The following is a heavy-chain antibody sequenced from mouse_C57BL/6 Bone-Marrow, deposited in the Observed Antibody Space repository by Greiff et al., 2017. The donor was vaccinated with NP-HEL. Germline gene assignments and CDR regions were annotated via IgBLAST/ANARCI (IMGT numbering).Heavy chain of an antibody. J-gene: IGHJ1*03. D-gene: IGHD2-2*01. Sequence: QVQLQQPGTELVKPGTSVKLSCKSSGYTFTSYWMHWVKQRPGQGLEWIGNINPSNGGTNYTEKFKSKATLTVDKSSSTAYMQLSSLTSDDSAVYYCAREGRWLRRGYWYFDVCDTGTTVTVSS. CDR2: INPSNGGT. V-gene: IGHV1-53*01. CDR3: AREGRWLRRGYWYFDV. CDR1: GYTFTSYW.